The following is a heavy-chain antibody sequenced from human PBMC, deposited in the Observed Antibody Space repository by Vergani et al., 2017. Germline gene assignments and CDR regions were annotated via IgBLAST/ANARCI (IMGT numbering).Heavy chain of an antibody. Sequence: EVQLVESGGGLVKPGGSLRLSCAAFGFTFSRYSMNWVRQAPGKGLEWVSSISSSSSYIYYADSLKGRFTISRDNAKNSLELQMNSLRAEDTAVYYCSTTPDNDAFDIWGQGTMVTVSS. D-gene: IGHD1-1*01. CDR2: ISSSSSYI. V-gene: IGHV3-21*01. CDR3: STTPDNDAFDI. J-gene: IGHJ3*02. CDR1: GFTFSRYS.